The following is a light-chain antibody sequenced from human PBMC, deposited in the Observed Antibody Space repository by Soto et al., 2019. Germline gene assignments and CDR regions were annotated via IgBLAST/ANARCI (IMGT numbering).Light chain of an antibody. Sequence: EIVLTQSPATLSLSPGERATLSCRASQSVSSYLAWYQQKPGQAPRLLIYDASNRATGIPARFCGSGSGTDFTLTISSLEPEDFEVYYCQQRSNWPPGVFTFGPGTKVDIK. J-gene: IGKJ3*01. CDR1: QSVSSY. V-gene: IGKV3-11*01. CDR3: QQRSNWPPGVFT. CDR2: DAS.